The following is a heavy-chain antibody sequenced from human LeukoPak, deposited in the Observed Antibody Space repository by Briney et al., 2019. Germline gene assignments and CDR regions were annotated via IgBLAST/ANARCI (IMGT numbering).Heavy chain of an antibody. CDR3: ARDSRSSWYRGYYYYYYMDV. J-gene: IGHJ6*03. Sequence: ASVKVSCKXSGGTFSSYAISWVRQAPGQGLEWIGGIIPIFGTANYSQKFQGRVTITTDESTSTAYMELSSLRSEDTAAYYCARDSRSSWYRGYYYYYYMDVWGKGTTVTVSS. CDR2: IIPIFGTA. V-gene: IGHV1-69*05. CDR1: GGTFSSYA. D-gene: IGHD6-13*01.